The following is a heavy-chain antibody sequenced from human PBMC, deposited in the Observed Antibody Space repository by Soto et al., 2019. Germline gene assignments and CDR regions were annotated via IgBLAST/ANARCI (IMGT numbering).Heavy chain of an antibody. CDR3: ARVTTVTTLWFDP. Sequence: SETLSLTCTVSGGSISSGDYYWSWIRQPPGKGLEWIGYIYYSGSTYYNPSLKSRVTISVDTSKNQFSLKLSSVTAADTAVYYCARVTTVTTLWFDPWGQGTLVPVFS. CDR2: IYYSGST. V-gene: IGHV4-30-4*01. CDR1: GGSISSGDYY. D-gene: IGHD4-17*01. J-gene: IGHJ5*02.